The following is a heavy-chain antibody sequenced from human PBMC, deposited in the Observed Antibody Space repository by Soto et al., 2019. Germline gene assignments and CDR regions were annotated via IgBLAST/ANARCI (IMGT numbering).Heavy chain of an antibody. D-gene: IGHD3-16*01. Sequence: QITLKESGPTLVKPTQTLTLNCTFSGLSLSTSGLGVGWVRQPPGKALEWLALIYGDDDKRYSPSLKSRLTITKDTYKNQVVRIMTNLDPVDTATYFCAHTGFMIACEGVVTDYYFGMDVWGQGITVTVS. V-gene: IGHV2-5*02. J-gene: IGHJ6*02. CDR2: IYGDDDK. CDR1: GLSLSTSGLG. CDR3: AHTGFMIACEGVVTDYYFGMDV.